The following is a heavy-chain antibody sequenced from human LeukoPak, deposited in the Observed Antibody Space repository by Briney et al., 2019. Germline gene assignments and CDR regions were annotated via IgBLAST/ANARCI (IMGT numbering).Heavy chain of an antibody. CDR3: ARALPSDGMDV. CDR1: GFTFSNAW. V-gene: IGHV3-15*01. J-gene: IGHJ6*02. CDR2: IKSKTDGGTT. Sequence: PGGSLRLSCAASGFTFSNAWMSWVRQAPGKGLEWVGRIKSKTDGGTTDYAAPVKGRFTISRDDSKNTLYLQMNSLRAEDTAVYYCARALPSDGMDVWGQGTTVTVSS.